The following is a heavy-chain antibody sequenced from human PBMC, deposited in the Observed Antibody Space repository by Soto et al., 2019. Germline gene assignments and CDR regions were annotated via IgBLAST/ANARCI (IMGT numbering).Heavy chain of an antibody. J-gene: IGHJ6*02. CDR3: ARDPQYSSGWYGSMDV. CDR2: ISSSSSYI. D-gene: IGHD6-19*01. Sequence: PGGSLRLSCAASGFTFSSYSMNWVRQAPGKGLEWVSSISSSSSYIYYADSVKGRFTISRDNAKNSLYLQMNSLRAEDTAVYYCARDPQYSSGWYGSMDVWGQGTTVTVSS. CDR1: GFTFSSYS. V-gene: IGHV3-21*01.